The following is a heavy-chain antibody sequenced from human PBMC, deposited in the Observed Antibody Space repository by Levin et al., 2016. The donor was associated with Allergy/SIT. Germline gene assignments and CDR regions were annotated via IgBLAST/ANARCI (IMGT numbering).Heavy chain of an antibody. CDR3: ARLPTGFPNWFDP. V-gene: IGHV4-39*01. J-gene: IGHJ5*02. Sequence: SETLSLTCTVSGGSVSSSGFSWGWVRQPPGKGLEWIATFHSSGNTYYNPSLKSRVTISVDTSENQFSLKVTSVTAADTAMYYCARLPTGFPNWFDPWGQGILVIVSS. CDR2: FHSSGNT. CDR1: GGSVSSSGFS.